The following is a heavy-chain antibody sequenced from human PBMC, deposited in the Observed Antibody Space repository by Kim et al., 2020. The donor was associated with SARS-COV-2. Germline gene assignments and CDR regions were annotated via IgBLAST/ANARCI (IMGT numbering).Heavy chain of an antibody. CDR2: IFSSGGQT. J-gene: IGHJ4*02. D-gene: IGHD2-8*01. Sequence: ASVKVSCKASEYTFTNYHIHWVRQAPGQGLEWIGIIFSSGGQTDFAQKFRGRVTLTRDTSTTTVYMELNSLTSEDTAVYYCAREVPGARNGFDFWCQGTL. V-gene: IGHV1-46*01. CDR1: EYTFTNYH. CDR3: AREVPGARNGFDF.